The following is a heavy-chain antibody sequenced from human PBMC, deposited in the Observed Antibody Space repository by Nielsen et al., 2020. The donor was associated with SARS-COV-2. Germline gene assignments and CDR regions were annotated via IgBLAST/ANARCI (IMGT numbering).Heavy chain of an antibody. CDR1: GLTFSSYE. CDR3: ARGAAMVRY. J-gene: IGHJ4*02. Sequence: GGSLRLSCAASGLTFSSYEMNWVRQAPGKGLEWVSYISSSGSTIYYADSVKGRFTISRDNAKNSLYLQMNSLRAEDTAVYYCARGAAMVRYWGQGTLVTVSS. D-gene: IGHD5-18*01. V-gene: IGHV3-48*03. CDR2: ISSSGSTI.